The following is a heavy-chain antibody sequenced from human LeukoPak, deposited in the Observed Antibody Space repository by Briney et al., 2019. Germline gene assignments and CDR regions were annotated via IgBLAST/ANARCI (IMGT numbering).Heavy chain of an antibody. CDR3: ARDAEYGSGSMWLLDP. Sequence: EASVKVSCKASGYTFSDYYIHWVRQSPGQGLGWRGWINTKGASTKYAQKFQGRVTMTRDTSINTVYMEMSRLTPDHTTINYCARDAEYGSGSMWLLDPWGQGTQVTVSS. CDR2: INTKGAST. D-gene: IGHD3-10*01. V-gene: IGHV1-2*02. CDR1: GYTFSDYY. J-gene: IGHJ5*02.